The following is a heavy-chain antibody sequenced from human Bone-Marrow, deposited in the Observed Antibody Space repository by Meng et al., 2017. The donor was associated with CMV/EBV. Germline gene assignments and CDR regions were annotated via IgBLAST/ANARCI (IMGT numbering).Heavy chain of an antibody. CDR3: AKDCSGGTCWDYYYSGMDV. D-gene: IGHD2-15*01. CDR2: ISFDGSNE. CDR1: GFTFSNYV. V-gene: IGHV3-30-3*01. J-gene: IGHJ6*02. Sequence: GESLKISCAAPGFTFSNYVMHWVRQAPGKGLEWVAVISFDGSNEYYADSVKGRFSISRDNSKNTLYVQMNSLRPEDTAVYYCAKDCSGGTCWDYYYSGMDVWGQGTTVTVSS.